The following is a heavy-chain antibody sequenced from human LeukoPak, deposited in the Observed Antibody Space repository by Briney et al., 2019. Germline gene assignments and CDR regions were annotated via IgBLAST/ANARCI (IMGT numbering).Heavy chain of an antibody. Sequence: PSETLSLTCTVSGGSINSYFWTWIRQPAGKGLEWIERIYTGGSTNYNPSLKSRVTMSVDTSKNQFSLKLNSVTAADTAVYYCARDVRTVTTPNYYYYQYMDVWGKGTTVTVSS. CDR3: ARDVRTVTTPNYYYYQYMDV. CDR1: GGSINSYF. J-gene: IGHJ6*03. V-gene: IGHV4-4*07. D-gene: IGHD4-11*01. CDR2: IYTGGST.